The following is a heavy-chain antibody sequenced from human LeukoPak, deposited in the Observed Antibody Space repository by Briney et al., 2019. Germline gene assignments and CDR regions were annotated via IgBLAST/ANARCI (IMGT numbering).Heavy chain of an antibody. Sequence: FTXXXXGXXXGRXVPXKGXXXXXGINXXGGSTVYADSVKGGFTISRHNAKNSLYLQMNSLRAEDTALYYCARKGYNYDSRGYYYWVDYWGQGTLVTVSS. CDR2: INXXGGST. V-gene: IGHV3-20*03. D-gene: IGHD3-22*01. CDR3: ARKGYNYDSRGYYYWVDY. J-gene: IGHJ4*02. CDR1: FTXXXXG.